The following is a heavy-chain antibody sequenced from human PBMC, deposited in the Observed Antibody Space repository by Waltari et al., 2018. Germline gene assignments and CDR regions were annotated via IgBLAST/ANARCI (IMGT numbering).Heavy chain of an antibody. V-gene: IGHV4-4*02. CDR2: VLGSGRT. D-gene: IGHD2-15*01. J-gene: IGHJ4*02. Sequence: TGWGRARPAPGKGLEWIGQVLGSGRTNYNPSFASRVTISLDTSTYQCALKMTSATAADTALYYCARDRGRRLYLDTWGPGTLVTVSP. CDR1: TG. CDR3: ARDRGRRLYLDT.